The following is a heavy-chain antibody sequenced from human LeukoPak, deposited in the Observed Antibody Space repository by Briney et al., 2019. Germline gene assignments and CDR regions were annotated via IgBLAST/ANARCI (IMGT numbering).Heavy chain of an antibody. Sequence: GGSLRLSCAASGFTFSSYEMNWVRQAPGKGLEWVSYISSSGSTIYYADSVKGRFTISRDNAKNSLYLQMNSLRAEDTAVYYCARSGSRWLVGWDFDYWGQGTLVTVSS. V-gene: IGHV3-48*03. CDR2: ISSSGSTI. CDR1: GFTFSSYE. J-gene: IGHJ4*02. D-gene: IGHD3-22*01. CDR3: ARSGSRWLVGWDFDY.